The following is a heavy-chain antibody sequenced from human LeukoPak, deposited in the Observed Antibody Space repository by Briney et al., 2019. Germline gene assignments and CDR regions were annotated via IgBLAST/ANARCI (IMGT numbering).Heavy chain of an antibody. J-gene: IGHJ4*02. CDR3: ATLGGRGRDLLLPYFDY. Sequence: GESLKISFKSSGHSFTRFWIGWVRQMPGKGLEWMGIIYLPDSETRYSPSFQGQVTISADKSISTAYLQWSSLKASDTAIYYCATLGGRGRDLLLPYFDYWGQGTLVTVSS. CDR2: IYLPDSET. D-gene: IGHD2-15*01. CDR1: GHSFTRFW. V-gene: IGHV5-51*01.